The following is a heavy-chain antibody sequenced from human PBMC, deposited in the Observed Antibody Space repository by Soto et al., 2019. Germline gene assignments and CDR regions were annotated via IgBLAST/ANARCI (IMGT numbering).Heavy chain of an antibody. CDR1: GFTFSSYA. CDR2: IIPFFGTP. J-gene: IGHJ4*02. Sequence: GASVKVSCKTSGFTFSSYAFSWVRQAPGQGLEWMGGIIPFFGTPNYAQKFQGRVNITADRSTSTAYMELSSLRSEDTAVYYCARDKGAYYSHLVSWGQGTLVTVS. V-gene: IGHV1-69*06. D-gene: IGHD3-22*01. CDR3: ARDKGAYYSHLVS.